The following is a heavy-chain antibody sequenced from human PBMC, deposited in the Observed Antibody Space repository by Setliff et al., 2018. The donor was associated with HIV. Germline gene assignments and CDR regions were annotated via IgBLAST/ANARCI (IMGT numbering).Heavy chain of an antibody. CDR1: GFTFSSYE. D-gene: IGHD3-9*01. CDR3: VRDQVGGGIDNRADNWFDP. V-gene: IGHV3-48*03. CDR2: IGSAGDRTI. Sequence: PGGSLRLSCEGSGFTFSSYEMNWVRQAPGEGLEWLSYIGSAGDRTIYYADSVKGRFTISRDDSKNSLYLQMNSLRAEDTAVYYCVRDQVGGGIDNRADNWFDPWGQGTLVTVSS. J-gene: IGHJ5*02.